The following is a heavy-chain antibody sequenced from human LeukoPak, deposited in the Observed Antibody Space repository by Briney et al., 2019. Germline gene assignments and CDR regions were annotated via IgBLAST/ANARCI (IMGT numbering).Heavy chain of an antibody. Sequence: NSSETLSLTCTVSGGSISSYYWSWIRQPPGKGLEWIGYIYYSGSTNYNPSLKSRVTISVDTSKNQFSLKLSSVTAADTAVYYCARHRYSYGYGFSSDWGQGTLVTVSS. CDR1: GGSISSYY. V-gene: IGHV4-59*08. CDR3: ARHRYSYGYGFSSD. D-gene: IGHD5-18*01. J-gene: IGHJ4*02. CDR2: IYYSGST.